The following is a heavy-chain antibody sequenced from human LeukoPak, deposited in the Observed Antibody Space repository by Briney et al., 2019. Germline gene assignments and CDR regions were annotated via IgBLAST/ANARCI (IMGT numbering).Heavy chain of an antibody. CDR3: ARVDYSYYYGMDV. V-gene: IGHV4-4*02. J-gene: IGHJ6*02. D-gene: IGHD2-15*01. Sequence: PSQTLSLTCTVSGGSISSSNWWSWVRQPPGKGLEWIGEIYHSGSTNYNPSLKSRVTISVDKSKNQFSLKLSSVTAADTAVYYCARVDYSYYYGMDVWGQGTTVTVSS. CDR2: IYHSGST. CDR1: GGSISSSNW.